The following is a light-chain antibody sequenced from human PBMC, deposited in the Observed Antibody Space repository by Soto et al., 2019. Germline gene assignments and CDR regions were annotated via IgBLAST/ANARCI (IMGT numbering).Light chain of an antibody. J-gene: IGLJ2*01. CDR3: AAWYDSLNGQEV. V-gene: IGLV1-44*01. CDR1: SCNIGSNT. CDR2: FNN. Sequence: QSVLTQPPSASGTPGLRVTISCSGSSCNIGSNTVNWYKQLPGTAPKLLIYFNNQRPSGVPDRFSGSKSGTSASLAISGLQSEDEADYYCAAWYDSLNGQEVFGGGTKLTVL.